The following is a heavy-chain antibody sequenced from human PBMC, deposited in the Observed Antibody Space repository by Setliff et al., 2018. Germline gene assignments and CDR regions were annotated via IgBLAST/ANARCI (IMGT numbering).Heavy chain of an antibody. J-gene: IGHJ6*03. Sequence: ASVKVSCKASGYTFTSYDINWVRQATGQRLEWMGWINAGNGNTKYSQKFQGRVTITADKSTSTAYMELSRLTSEDTAVYYCALEYSNSSPTVYYYMDVWGKGTTVTVSS. CDR2: INAGNGNT. CDR3: ALEYSNSSPTVYYYMDV. D-gene: IGHD6-6*01. V-gene: IGHV1-3*01. CDR1: GYTFTSYD.